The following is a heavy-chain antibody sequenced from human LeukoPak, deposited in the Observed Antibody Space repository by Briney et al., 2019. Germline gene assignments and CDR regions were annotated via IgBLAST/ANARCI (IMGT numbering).Heavy chain of an antibody. D-gene: IGHD6-19*01. CDR1: GGSISSSSYY. V-gene: IGHV4-39*07. CDR3: ARDTAVARNYYYYMDV. J-gene: IGHJ6*03. CDR2: IYYSGST. Sequence: SETLSLTCTVSGGSISSSSYYWGWIRQPPGKGLEWIGSIYYSGSTYYNPSLKSRVTISVDTSKNQFSLKLSSVTAADTAVYYCARDTAVARNYYYYMDVWGKGTTVTISS.